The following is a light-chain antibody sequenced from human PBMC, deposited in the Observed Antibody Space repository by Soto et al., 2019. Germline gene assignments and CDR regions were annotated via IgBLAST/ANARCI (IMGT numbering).Light chain of an antibody. CDR2: ASS. CDR3: QQYNNWPIT. V-gene: IGKV1-5*01. J-gene: IGKJ5*01. Sequence: DIQMTHSPSTLSGSVGDRVTITFRSSQTISSWLAWYQQKPGKAPKFLIYASSSLQSGVPSRFRGSGSGTDFTLTISSLQSEDFAVYYCQQYNNWPITFGQGTRLEIK. CDR1: QTISSW.